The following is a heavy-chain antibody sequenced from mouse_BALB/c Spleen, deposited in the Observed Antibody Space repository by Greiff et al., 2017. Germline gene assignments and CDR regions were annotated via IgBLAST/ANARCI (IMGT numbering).Heavy chain of an antibody. D-gene: IGHD2-1*01. CDR3: ARSGNYWFAY. CDR2: ISSGSSTI. CDR1: GFTFSSFG. Sequence: EVKLVESGGGLVQPGGSRKLSCAASGFTFSSFGMHWVRQAPEKGLEWVAYISSGSSTIYYADTVKGRFTISRDNPKNTLFLQMTSLRSEDTAMYYCARSGNYWFAYWGQGTLVTVSA. J-gene: IGHJ3*01. V-gene: IGHV5-17*02.